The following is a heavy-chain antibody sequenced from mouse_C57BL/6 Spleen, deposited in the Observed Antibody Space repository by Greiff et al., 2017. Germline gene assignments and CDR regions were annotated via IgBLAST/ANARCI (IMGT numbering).Heavy chain of an antibody. CDR1: GYTFTSYW. CDR2: IDPSDSYT. J-gene: IGHJ2*01. Sequence: VQLQQPGAELVMPGASVKLSCKASGYTFTSYWMHWVKQRPGQGLEWIGEIDPSDSYTNYNQKFKGKSTLTVDKSSSTAYMQLSSLTSEDSAVYYCARRGDWAGGYFDYWGQGTTLTVSS. CDR3: ARRGDWAGGYFDY. D-gene: IGHD4-1*01. V-gene: IGHV1-69*01.